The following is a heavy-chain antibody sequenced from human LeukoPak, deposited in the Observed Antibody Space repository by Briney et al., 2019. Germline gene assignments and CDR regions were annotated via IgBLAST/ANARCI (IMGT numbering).Heavy chain of an antibody. J-gene: IGHJ4*02. CDR1: GYTFTSYY. D-gene: IGHD3-22*01. V-gene: IGHV1-18*04. CDR3: ARGDHYDTHYHGDY. Sequence: ASVKVSCKASGYTFTSYYMHWVRQAPGQGLDWMGWISTYNGATNYAQKLQGRVTMTTDTSTSTAYMELRSLRSDDTAVYYCARGDHYDTHYHGDYWGQGTLVTVSS. CDR2: ISTYNGAT.